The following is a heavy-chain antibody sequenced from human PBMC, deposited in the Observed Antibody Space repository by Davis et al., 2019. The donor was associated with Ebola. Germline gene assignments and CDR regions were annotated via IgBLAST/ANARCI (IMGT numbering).Heavy chain of an antibody. V-gene: IGHV1-69*04. CDR2: IIPILGIA. CDR3: ARDLYCSGGSCYYFDY. D-gene: IGHD2-15*01. Sequence: SVKVSCKASGYTFTSYGISWVRQAPGQGLEWMGRIIPILGIANYAQKFQGRVTITADKSTSTAYMELSSLRSEDTAVYYCARDLYCSGGSCYYFDYWGQGTLVTVSS. CDR1: GYTFTSYG. J-gene: IGHJ4*02.